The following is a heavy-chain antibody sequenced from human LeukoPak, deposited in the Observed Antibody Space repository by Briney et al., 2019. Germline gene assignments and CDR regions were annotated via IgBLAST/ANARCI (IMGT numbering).Heavy chain of an antibody. CDR2: IYYSGTT. V-gene: IGHV4-59*01. CDR3: ARAFYPGYYSYMAV. CDR1: GGSISSYY. J-gene: IGHJ6*03. D-gene: IGHD3-3*02. Sequence: PSETLSLTCTVSGGSISSYYWSWIRQPPGKGLEWIGYIYYSGTTNYNPSLESRVTISVDTSKNQFSLKLTSVTAADTAVYYCARAFYPGYYSYMAVWGKGTTVTVSS.